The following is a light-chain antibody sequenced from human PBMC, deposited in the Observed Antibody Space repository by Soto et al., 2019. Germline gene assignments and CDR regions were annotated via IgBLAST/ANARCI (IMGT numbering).Light chain of an antibody. V-gene: IGLV2-14*01. Sequence: QSALTQPASVSGSLGHLINISCTGTSSDGGGYNYVSWYQQHPGKAPKFMIYDVSNRPSGVSNRFSGSKSGNTASLTISGLQAEDEADYYCSSYTTSNTRQIVFGTGTKLTVL. CDR2: DVS. CDR1: SSDGGGYNY. CDR3: SSYTTSNTRQIV. J-gene: IGLJ1*01.